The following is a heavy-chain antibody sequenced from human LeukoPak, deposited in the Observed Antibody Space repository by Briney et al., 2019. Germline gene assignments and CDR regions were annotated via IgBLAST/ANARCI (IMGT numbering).Heavy chain of an antibody. D-gene: IGHD3-9*01. CDR2: ISAYNGNT. CDR1: GYTFTSYG. CDR3: ARVRGLRYFDWLLHKPLDY. V-gene: IGHV1-18*01. J-gene: IGHJ4*02. Sequence: ASVKVSCKASGYTFTSYGISWVRQAPGQGLEWMGWISAYNGNTNYAQKLQGRVTMTTDTSTSTAYMELRSLRSDDTAVYYCARVRGLRYFDWLLHKPLDYWGQGTLVTVYS.